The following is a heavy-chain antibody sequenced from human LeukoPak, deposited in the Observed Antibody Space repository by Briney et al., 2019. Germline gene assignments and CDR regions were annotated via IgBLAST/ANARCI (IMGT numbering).Heavy chain of an antibody. D-gene: IGHD1-1*01. CDR2: ITNSEGDT. CDR1: GFTFISSFA. V-gene: IGHV3-23*01. CDR3: AKERLERHLGLDV. Sequence: GGSLRLSCAASGFTFISSFAMSWVRQAPGKGLEGVSSITNSEGDTHYADSVKGRFTISRDNSRNTLYLQMNSLRAEDTAVYFCAKERLERHLGLDVWGQGTTVTVSS. J-gene: IGHJ6*02.